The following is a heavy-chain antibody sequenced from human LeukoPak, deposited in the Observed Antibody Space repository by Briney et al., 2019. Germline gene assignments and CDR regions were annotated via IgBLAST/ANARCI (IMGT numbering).Heavy chain of an antibody. CDR1: GGSFSGYY. D-gene: IGHD2-2*01. Sequence: SETLPLTCAVYGGSFSGYYWSWVRQPPGKGLEWIGEINHSGSTNYNPSLKRRVNISVETNKNKFSLKLSSVTAADTAVYYCARVYCSSTSCYGGCFDYWGQGTLVTVSS. CDR3: ARVYCSSTSCYGGCFDY. V-gene: IGHV4-34*01. J-gene: IGHJ4*02. CDR2: INHSGST.